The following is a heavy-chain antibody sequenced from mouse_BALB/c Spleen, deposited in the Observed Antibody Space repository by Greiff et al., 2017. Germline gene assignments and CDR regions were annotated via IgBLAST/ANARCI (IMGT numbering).Heavy chain of an antibody. CDR2: IYPGNSDT. Sequence: EVQLVESGTVLARPGASVKMSCKASGYTFTSYWMHWVKQRPGQGLEWIGAIYPGNSDTSYNQKFKGKAKLTAVTSTSTAYMELSSLTNEDSAVYYCTREWDYYGSSGYFDYWGQGTTLTVSS. CDR3: TREWDYYGSSGYFDY. D-gene: IGHD1-1*01. V-gene: IGHV1-5*01. J-gene: IGHJ2*01. CDR1: GYTFTSYW.